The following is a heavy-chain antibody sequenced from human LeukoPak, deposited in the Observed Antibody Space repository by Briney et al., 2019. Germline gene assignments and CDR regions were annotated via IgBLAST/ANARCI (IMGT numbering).Heavy chain of an antibody. D-gene: IGHD2-2*01. CDR1: GFTFSNYW. J-gene: IGHJ4*02. CDR3: ARVLYGSRVNVIDS. Sequence: PGGSLTLSCAASGFTFSNYWINWVRQAPGKGLEWGANVNEYGSEKYYVDSVRGRFTISRDNAENSLFLHMNSLRVEDTAVYRCARVLYGSRVNVIDSWGPGTLVTVSS. CDR2: VNEYGSEK. V-gene: IGHV3-7*01.